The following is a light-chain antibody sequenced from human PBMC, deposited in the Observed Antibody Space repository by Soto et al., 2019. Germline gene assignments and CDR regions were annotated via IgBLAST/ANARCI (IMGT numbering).Light chain of an antibody. CDR1: QSVSSN. CDR2: GSS. V-gene: IGKV3-15*01. J-gene: IGKJ3*01. Sequence: EIVMTQSPATLSVSPGERATLSCRASQSVSSNLAWYQQKPGQAPRLLIYGSSTRATGIPDRFSGSRSGTEFTLTISSLQSEDFAVYYCQQYNNWPPSFTFGPGTKVDIK. CDR3: QQYNNWPPSFT.